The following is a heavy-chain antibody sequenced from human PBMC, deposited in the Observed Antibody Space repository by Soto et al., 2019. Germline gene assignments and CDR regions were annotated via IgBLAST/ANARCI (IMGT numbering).Heavy chain of an antibody. CDR2: IYYSLST. V-gene: IGHV4-59*01. CDR3: SRDYGLSSSWQLFDP. Sequence: PSETLSLTCTVSGGSISSYYCSWIRQPPLKVLELIGYIYYSLSTNYGPSLKSRGTVSVETSKERFSLNLSSVPASDTSVYYCSRDYGLSSSWQLFDPWGQGNLVTVS. CDR1: GGSISSYY. J-gene: IGHJ5*02. D-gene: IGHD6-13*01.